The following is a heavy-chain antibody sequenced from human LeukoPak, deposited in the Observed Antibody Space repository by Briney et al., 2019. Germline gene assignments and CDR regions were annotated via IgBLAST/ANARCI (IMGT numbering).Heavy chain of an antibody. CDR1: GGSFSGYY. V-gene: IGHV4-34*01. D-gene: IGHD2-2*01. CDR3: ARIKPLGYCSSTSCRDY. J-gene: IGHJ4*02. Sequence: PSETLSLTCAVYGGSFSGYYWSWLRQPPGKGLEWIGEINHSGSTNYNPSLKSRVTTSVDTSKNQFSLKLSSVTAADTAVYYCARIKPLGYCSSTSCRDYWGQGTLVTVSS. CDR2: INHSGST.